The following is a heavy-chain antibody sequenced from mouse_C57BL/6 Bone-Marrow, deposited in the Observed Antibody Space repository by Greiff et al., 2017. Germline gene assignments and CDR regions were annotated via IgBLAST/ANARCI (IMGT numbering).Heavy chain of an antibody. CDR1: GYTFTDYE. D-gene: IGHD1-1*01. V-gene: IGHV1-15*01. Sequence: VQLQQSGAELVRPGASVTLSCKASGYTFTDYEMHWVKQTPVHGLEWIGAIDPETGGTAYNQKFKGKAILTADKSSSTAYMELRSLTSEDSAVYYCTRRGYYYGSSSYYFDYWGQGTTLTVSS. CDR2: IDPETGGT. CDR3: TRRGYYYGSSSYYFDY. J-gene: IGHJ2*01.